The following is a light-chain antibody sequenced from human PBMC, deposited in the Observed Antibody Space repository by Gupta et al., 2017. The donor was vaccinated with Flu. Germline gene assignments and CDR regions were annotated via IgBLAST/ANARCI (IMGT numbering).Light chain of an antibody. CDR2: EFN. CDR3: GADGGSKV. V-gene: IGLV2-8*01. CDR1: SSDVGGYHY. J-gene: IGLJ2*01. Sequence: SALTQPPSASGSPGQSVTISCTGTSSDVGGYHYVSWYQQHPGKAPQLIIYEFNNRPSGAAGRSSGSKSGTTASLTVAGRVAEDEDDYYCGADGGSKVFGGGTKLTVL.